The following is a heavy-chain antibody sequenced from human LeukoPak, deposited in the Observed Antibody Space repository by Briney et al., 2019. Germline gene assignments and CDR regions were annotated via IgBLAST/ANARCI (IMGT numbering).Heavy chain of an antibody. D-gene: IGHD4-23*01. CDR3: ARGNGGNSPFDY. CDR2: IGTAGDT. CDR1: GFTFSSYD. Sequence: GGSLRLSCAASGFTFSSYDMHWVRQATGKGLEWVSAIGTAGDTYYPGSVKGRFTISRENAKNSLYLQMNSLRAGDTAVYYCARGNGGNSPFDYWGQGTLVTVSS. J-gene: IGHJ4*02. V-gene: IGHV3-13*01.